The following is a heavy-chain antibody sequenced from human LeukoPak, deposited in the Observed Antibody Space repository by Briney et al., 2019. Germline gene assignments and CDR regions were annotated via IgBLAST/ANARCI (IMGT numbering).Heavy chain of an antibody. CDR3: TRDLNSGGSC. CDR1: GFTVSSSY. CDR2: IHSGGNT. V-gene: IGHV3-53*01. J-gene: IGHJ4*02. D-gene: IGHD2-15*01. Sequence: GGSLRLSCAASGFTVSSSYMSCVRQAPGKGLEWVSVIHSGGNTYYADSVKGRFTISRDNSKNTLYLQMNSLRVEDTAVYYCTRDLNSGGSCWGQGTLVTVSS.